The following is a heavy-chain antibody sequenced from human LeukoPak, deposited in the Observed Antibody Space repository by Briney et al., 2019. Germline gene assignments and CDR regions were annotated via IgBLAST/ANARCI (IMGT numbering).Heavy chain of an antibody. CDR1: GFTVSSNY. Sequence: GGSLRLSCAASGFTVSSNYMSWVRQAPGKGLEWVSVIYSGGSTYYADSVKGRFTISRDNSKNTLYLQMNSLRAEDTAVYYCARDRDDFWSGYLPDAFDIWGQGTMVTVSS. J-gene: IGHJ3*02. V-gene: IGHV3-53*01. CDR2: IYSGGST. CDR3: ARDRDDFWSGYLPDAFDI. D-gene: IGHD3-3*01.